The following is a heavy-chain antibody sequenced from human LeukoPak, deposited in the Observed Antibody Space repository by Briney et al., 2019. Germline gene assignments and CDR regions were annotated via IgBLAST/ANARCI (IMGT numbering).Heavy chain of an antibody. CDR1: GGTFSSYA. J-gene: IGHJ4*02. D-gene: IGHD2-21*02. Sequence: ASVKVSCKASGGTFSSYAISWVRQAPGQGLEWVGGIIPIFGTANYAQKFQGRVTITADESTSTAYMELSSLRSEDTAVYYCARDRSAEYCGGDCYSGGRFDYWGQGTLVTVSS. CDR3: ARDRSAEYCGGDCYSGGRFDY. V-gene: IGHV1-69*13. CDR2: IIPIFGTA.